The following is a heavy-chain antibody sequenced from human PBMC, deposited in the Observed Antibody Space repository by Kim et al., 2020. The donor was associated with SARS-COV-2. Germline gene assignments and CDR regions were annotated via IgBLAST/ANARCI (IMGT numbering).Heavy chain of an antibody. D-gene: IGHD5-12*01. Sequence: ASVKVSCKASGYTFTNYAMHWVRQAPGQRVEWMGWINTVNGNTKYSQKFQGRVTITRDTSASTAYMEVSSLRSEDTAVYYCARDNSGRGWFDPWGQGTLVTVSS. J-gene: IGHJ5*02. CDR2: INTVNGNT. V-gene: IGHV1-3*04. CDR1: GYTFTNYA. CDR3: ARDNSGRGWFDP.